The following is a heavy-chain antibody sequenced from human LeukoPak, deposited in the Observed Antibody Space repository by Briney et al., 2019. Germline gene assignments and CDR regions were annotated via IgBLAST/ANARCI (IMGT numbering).Heavy chain of an antibody. CDR2: IYYSGST. J-gene: IGHJ6*02. CDR3: AKLGGYYYGMDV. CDR1: GGSISSYY. V-gene: IGHV4-59*08. D-gene: IGHD3-16*01. Sequence: SETLSLTCTVSGGSISSYYWSWIRQPPGKGLEWIGYIYYSGSTNYNPSLKSRVTISVDTSKNQFSLKLSSVTAANTAVYYCAKLGGYYYGMDVWGQGTTVTVSS.